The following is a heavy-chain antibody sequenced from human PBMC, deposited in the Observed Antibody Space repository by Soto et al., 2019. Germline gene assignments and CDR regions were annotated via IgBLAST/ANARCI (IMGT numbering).Heavy chain of an antibody. V-gene: IGHV4-59*01. Sequence: QVQLQESGPGLVKPSETLSLTCTVSGGSISSYYWSWIRQPPGKGLEWIGYIYYSGSTNYNPSLKSRVTISVDTSKNQFSLKLSSVTAADTAVYYCARLPYYYGMDVWGQGTTVTVSS. CDR2: IYYSGST. CDR3: ARLPYYYGMDV. CDR1: GGSISSYY. J-gene: IGHJ6*02.